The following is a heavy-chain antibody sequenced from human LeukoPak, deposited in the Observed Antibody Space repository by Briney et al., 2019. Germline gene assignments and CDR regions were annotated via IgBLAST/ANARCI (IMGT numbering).Heavy chain of an antibody. J-gene: IGHJ4*02. CDR1: GESFSGYY. CDR3: ARGLASGSPPIPFDY. V-gene: IGHV4-34*12. D-gene: IGHD3-3*01. CDR2: IIDTGST. Sequence: SETLSLTCVVYGESFSGYYWTWIRQPPGTGLEWIGEIIDTGSTKYNSSLKSRVTISVDTSKNEFSLHLSSVTAADTAIYYSARGLASGSPPIPFDYWGQGTLVTVSS.